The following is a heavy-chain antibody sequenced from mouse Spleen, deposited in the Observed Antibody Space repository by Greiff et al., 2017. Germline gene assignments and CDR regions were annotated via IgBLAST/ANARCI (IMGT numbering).Heavy chain of an antibody. Sequence: VQLKETGPGLVAPSQSLSITCTVSGFSLTSYGVHWVRQPPGKGLEWLVVIWSDGSTNYNSALKSRLSISKDNSKSQVFLKMNSLQTDDTAMYYCARHNGLRLRAYAMDYWGQGTSVTVSS. D-gene: IGHD1-2*01. CDR1: GFSLTSYG. J-gene: IGHJ4*01. V-gene: IGHV2-6-1*01. CDR3: ARHNGLRLRAYAMDY. CDR2: IWSDGST.